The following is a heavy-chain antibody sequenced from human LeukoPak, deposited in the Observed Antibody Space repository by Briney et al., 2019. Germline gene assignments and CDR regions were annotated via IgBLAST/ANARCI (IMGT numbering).Heavy chain of an antibody. J-gene: IGHJ4*02. CDR2: INHSGST. CDR3: ARGRGYFDY. V-gene: IGHV4-34*01. CDR1: GGSFGGYY. Sequence: PSETLSLTCAVYGGSFGGYYWSWIRQPPGKGLEWIGEINHSGSTNYNPSLKSRVTISVDTSKNQFSLKLSSVTAADTAVYYCARGRGYFDYWGQGTLVTVSS. D-gene: IGHD3-10*01.